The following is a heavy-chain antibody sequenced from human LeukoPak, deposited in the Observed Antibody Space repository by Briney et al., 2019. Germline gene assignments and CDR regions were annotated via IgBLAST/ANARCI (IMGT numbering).Heavy chain of an antibody. D-gene: IGHD2-15*01. V-gene: IGHV1-69*13. CDR2: IIPIFGTA. CDR1: RGTFSSYA. J-gene: IGHJ4*02. CDR3: ARGAVVVAAIRYYFDY. Sequence: SVKVSCKASRGTFSSYAISWVRQAPGQGLEWMGGIIPIFGTANYAQKFQGRVTITADESTSTAYMELSSLRSEDTAVYYCARGAVVVAAIRYYFDYWGQGTLVTVSS.